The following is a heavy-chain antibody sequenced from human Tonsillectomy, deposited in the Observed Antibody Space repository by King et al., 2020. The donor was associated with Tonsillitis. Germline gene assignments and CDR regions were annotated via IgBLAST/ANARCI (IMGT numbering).Heavy chain of an antibody. Sequence: LVPSGAEVKKPGASVKVSCKASGYTFTSYYMHWVRQAPGQGLEWMGIINPSGGSTSYAQKFQGRVTMTRDTSTRTVYMELSSLRSEDTAVYYWARGSIVATITDTGFDYWGQGTLVTVSS. V-gene: IGHV1-46*03. CDR2: INPSGGST. D-gene: IGHD5-12*01. J-gene: IGHJ4*02. CDR3: ARGSIVATITDTGFDY. CDR1: GYTFTSYY.